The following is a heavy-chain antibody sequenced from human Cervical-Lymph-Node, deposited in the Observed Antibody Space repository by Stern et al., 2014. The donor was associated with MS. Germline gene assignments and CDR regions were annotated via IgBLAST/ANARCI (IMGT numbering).Heavy chain of an antibody. V-gene: IGHV1-58*01. D-gene: IGHD3-22*01. J-gene: IGHJ5*02. Sequence: QLVESGPEVKKPGTSVKVSCKASGFTFTSSAVQWVRQARGQRLEWIGWIVVGSGNTNYAQTFQERVTITRDMSTSTAYMELSSLRSEDTAVYYCAARANYYDSPGDWFDPWGQGTLVTVSS. CDR2: IVVGSGNT. CDR3: AARANYYDSPGDWFDP. CDR1: GFTFTSSA.